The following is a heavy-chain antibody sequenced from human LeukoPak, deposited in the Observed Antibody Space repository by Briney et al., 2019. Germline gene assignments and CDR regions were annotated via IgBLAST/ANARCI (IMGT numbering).Heavy chain of an antibody. J-gene: IGHJ4*02. CDR2: IIPIFGTA. CDR1: GGTFSSYA. D-gene: IGHD6-19*01. CDR3: ARDSSGWTGDYFDY. V-gene: IGHV1-69*05. Sequence: GASVKVSCKAPGGTFSSYAISWVRQAPGQGLEWMGGIIPIFGTANYAQKFQGRVTITTDESTSTAYMELSSLRSEDTAVYYCARDSSGWTGDYFDYWGQGTLVTVSS.